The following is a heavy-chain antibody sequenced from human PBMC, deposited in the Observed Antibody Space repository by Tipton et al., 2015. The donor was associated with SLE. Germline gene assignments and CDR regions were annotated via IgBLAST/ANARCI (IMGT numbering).Heavy chain of an antibody. CDR2: IYSTGST. CDR3: ARDNYWSGYAFDV. CDR1: GGSISSGFYD. Sequence: TLSLTCTVSGGSISSGFYDWSWIRQPAGKGLEWIGLIYSTGSTKYNPSLKSRVTISIDTSENQFSLELSTLTAADTAVYYCARDNYWSGYAFDVWGQGATVTVSS. D-gene: IGHD3-3*01. V-gene: IGHV4-61*02. J-gene: IGHJ3*01.